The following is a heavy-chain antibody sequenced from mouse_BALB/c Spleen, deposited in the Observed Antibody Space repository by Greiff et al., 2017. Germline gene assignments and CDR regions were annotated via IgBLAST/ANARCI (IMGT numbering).Heavy chain of an antibody. Sequence: LVKTGASVKISCKASGYSFTGYYMHWVKQSHGKSLEWIGYISCYNGATSYNQKFKGKATFTVDTSSSTAYMQFNILTSEDSAVYYCARFGSGPSYAMDYWGQGTSVTVSS. CDR3: ARFGSGPSYAMDY. CDR1: GYSFTGYY. CDR2: ISCYNGAT. J-gene: IGHJ4*01. V-gene: IGHV1S34*01. D-gene: IGHD1-1*01.